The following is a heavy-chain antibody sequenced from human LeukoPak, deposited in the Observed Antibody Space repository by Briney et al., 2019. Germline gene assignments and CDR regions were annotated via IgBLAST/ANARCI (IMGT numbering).Heavy chain of an antibody. Sequence: SETLSLTCTVSSGSINSDGYYWSCIRQPAGKGLEWIGRVYSTGSANYSPSLESRVIISIDTSKNQFFLRLSSVTAADTAVYYCARVYRRDGYNYDGFDIWGQGIMVTVS. CDR2: VYSTGSA. D-gene: IGHD5-24*01. J-gene: IGHJ3*02. CDR3: ARVYRRDGYNYDGFDI. V-gene: IGHV4-61*02. CDR1: SGSINSDGYY.